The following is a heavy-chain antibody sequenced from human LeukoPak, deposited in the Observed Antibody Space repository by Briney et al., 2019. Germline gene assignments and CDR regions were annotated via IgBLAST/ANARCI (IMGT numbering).Heavy chain of an antibody. J-gene: IGHJ4*02. V-gene: IGHV3-74*01. CDR3: ARTDTLDY. Sequence: GGSLRLSCAASGFPLRSNWMHWVRQAPGKGLVWVSRIKSDGSETSYADSVKGRFTISRDNAKNTLYLQMNSLRAKDTAVYYCARTDTLDYWGQGTLVTVSS. CDR2: IKSDGSET. CDR1: GFPLRSNW.